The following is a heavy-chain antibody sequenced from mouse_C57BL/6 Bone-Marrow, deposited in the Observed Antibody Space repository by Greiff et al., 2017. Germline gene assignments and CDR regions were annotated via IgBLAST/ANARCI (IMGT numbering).Heavy chain of an antibody. D-gene: IGHD2-1*01. V-gene: IGHV5-16*01. J-gene: IGHJ2*01. CDR2: INYDGSST. Sequence: EVQLQQSEGGLVQPGSSMKLSCTASGFTFSDYYMAWVRQVPEKGLEWVANINYDGSSTYYLDSLKSRFIISRDNAKNILYLQMSSLKSEDTATYYCARGNYGFDYWGQGTTLTVSS. CDR1: GFTFSDYY. CDR3: ARGNYGFDY.